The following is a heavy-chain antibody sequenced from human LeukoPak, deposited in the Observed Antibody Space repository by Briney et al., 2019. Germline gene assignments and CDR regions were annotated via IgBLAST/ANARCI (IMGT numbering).Heavy chain of an antibody. CDR1: GFTFSIYT. Sequence: GGSLRLSCAASGFTFSIYTMSWVRQAPGKGLEWISYIGTNSGTIWYADSVKGRFSISRDNAKNSLFLHMNSLRAEDTAVYYCVRDLTIVGVAQVHHWGQGTLVTVSS. CDR3: VRDLTIVGVAQVHH. D-gene: IGHD1-26*01. CDR2: IGTNSGTI. V-gene: IGHV3-48*01. J-gene: IGHJ5*02.